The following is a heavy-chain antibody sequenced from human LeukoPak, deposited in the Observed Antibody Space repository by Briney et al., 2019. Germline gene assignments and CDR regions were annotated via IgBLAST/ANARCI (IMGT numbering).Heavy chain of an antibody. CDR3: ARGEGYCSSTSCHNWFDP. CDR2: IYYSGST. CDR1: GGSISSGGYY. J-gene: IGHJ5*02. V-gene: IGHV4-31*03. Sequence: SETLSPTCTVSGGSISSGGYYWSWIRQHPGKGLEWIGYIYYSGSTYYNPSLKSRVTISVDTSKNQFSLKLSSVTAADTAVYYCARGEGYCSSTSCHNWFDPWGQGTLVTVSS. D-gene: IGHD2-2*01.